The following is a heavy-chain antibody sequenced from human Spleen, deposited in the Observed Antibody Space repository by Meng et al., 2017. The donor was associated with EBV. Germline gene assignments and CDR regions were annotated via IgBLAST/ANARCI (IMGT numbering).Heavy chain of an antibody. D-gene: IGHD2-15*01. Sequence: QGQLQESGPGLVNPSGTLSLTCAVSGGSISSGNWWSWVRQPPGKGLEWIGEIHHSGGTSYNPSLKSRVTISLDMSKDQFSLRLSSVTAADTAVYYCARAGYHRPASEYWGQGTLVTVSS. CDR1: GGSISSGNW. V-gene: IGHV4-4*02. J-gene: IGHJ4*02. CDR2: IHHSGGT. CDR3: ARAGYHRPASEY.